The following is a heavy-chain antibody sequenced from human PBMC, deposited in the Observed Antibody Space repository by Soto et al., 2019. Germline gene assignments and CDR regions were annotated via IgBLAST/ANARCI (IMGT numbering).Heavy chain of an antibody. CDR1: GGTFSSYA. Sequence: GASVKVSCKASGGTFSSYAISWVRQAPGQGLEWMGWMNPNGGNTGYAQKFQGRVTMTRNTSISTAYMELSSLRSEDTAVYYCARAPRWVYSVNYYYFDYGGQETLVTVS. J-gene: IGHJ4*02. CDR3: ARAPRWVYSVNYYYFDY. CDR2: MNPNGGNT. V-gene: IGHV1-8*02. D-gene: IGHD1-26*01.